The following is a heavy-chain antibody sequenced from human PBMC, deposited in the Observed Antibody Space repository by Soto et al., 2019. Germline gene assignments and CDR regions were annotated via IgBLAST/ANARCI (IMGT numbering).Heavy chain of an antibody. CDR2: IIPISDTT. CDR3: ARSQGSSTSLEIYYYYYGMDV. D-gene: IGHD2-2*01. CDR1: GGTFSSYA. V-gene: IGHV1-69*13. J-gene: IGHJ6*02. Sequence: VASVKVSCKASGGTFSSYAISWVRQAPGQGLEWMGGIIPISDTTNYAQKFQGRVTITADESTSTAYMELSSLRSEDTAVYYCARSQGSSTSLEIYYYYYGMDVWGQGTKVTVSS.